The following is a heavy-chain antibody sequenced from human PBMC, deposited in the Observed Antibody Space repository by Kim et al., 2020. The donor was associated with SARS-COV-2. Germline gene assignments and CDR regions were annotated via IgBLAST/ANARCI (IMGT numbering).Heavy chain of an antibody. Sequence: FGTANYAQKFQGTVTITADESKSTAYMELSSLRSEDTAVYYCATEGGNAGWGQGTLVTVSS. J-gene: IGHJ4*02. CDR2: FGTA. V-gene: IGHV1-69*01. CDR3: ATEGGNAG. D-gene: IGHD2-15*01.